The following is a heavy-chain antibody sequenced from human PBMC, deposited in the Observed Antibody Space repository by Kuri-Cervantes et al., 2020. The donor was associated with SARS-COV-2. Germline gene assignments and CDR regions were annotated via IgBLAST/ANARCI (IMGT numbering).Heavy chain of an antibody. D-gene: IGHD3-3*01. V-gene: IGHV4-39*01. CDR3: VRGVYDHDFWSGNYIRRGVDV. CDR1: GGSISNSFYY. J-gene: IGHJ6*02. Sequence: SETLSLTCTVSGGSISNSFYYWGWIRQPPGKGLEWIGSIYYSGSTFYSPSLKSRVTIFVDTSKDQFSLKLSSVTAADTAVYYCVRGVYDHDFWSGNYIRRGVDVWGQGTTVTVSS. CDR2: IYYSGST.